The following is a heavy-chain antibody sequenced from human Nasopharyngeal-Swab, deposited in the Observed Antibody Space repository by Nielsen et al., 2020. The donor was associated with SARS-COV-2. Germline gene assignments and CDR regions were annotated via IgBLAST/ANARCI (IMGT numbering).Heavy chain of an antibody. V-gene: IGHV3-23*01. D-gene: IGHD3-22*01. CDR2: ISGSGGST. Sequence: VRQAPGEGLEWVSAISGSGGSTYYADSVKSRFTISRDNSKNTLYLQMNSLRAEDTAVYYCAKAARITMIVVYDYWGQGTLVTVSS. CDR3: AKAARITMIVVYDY. J-gene: IGHJ4*02.